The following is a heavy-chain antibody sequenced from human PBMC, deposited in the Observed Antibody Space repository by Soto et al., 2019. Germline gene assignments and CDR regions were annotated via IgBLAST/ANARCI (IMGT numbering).Heavy chain of an antibody. D-gene: IGHD5-18*01. V-gene: IGHV4-59*12. CDR1: KGSLNFYS. CDR3: TRVATAVPS. Sequence: ETLSLAGHVSKGSLNFYSWSWIRQPPGKELEWIGSIYYRGTTNYNPSLQGRVTMSIDTSKNQFSLMLTSVTAADTAVYYCTRVATAVPSWGRGVLVTVSS. J-gene: IGHJ5*02. CDR2: IYYRGTT.